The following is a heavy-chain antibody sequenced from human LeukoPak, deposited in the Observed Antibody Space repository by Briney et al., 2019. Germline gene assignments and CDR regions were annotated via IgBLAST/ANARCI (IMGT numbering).Heavy chain of an antibody. J-gene: IGHJ4*02. CDR2: IYTSGST. Sequence: SETLSLTCTVSGGSISSGSYYWSWIRQPAGTGLEWLGRIYTSGSTNYNPSLKSRVTISVDTSKNQFSLKLSSVTAADTAVCYCARGDFWSGYVDYWGQGTLVTVSS. CDR1: GGSISSGSYY. V-gene: IGHV4-61*02. CDR3: ARGDFWSGYVDY. D-gene: IGHD3-3*01.